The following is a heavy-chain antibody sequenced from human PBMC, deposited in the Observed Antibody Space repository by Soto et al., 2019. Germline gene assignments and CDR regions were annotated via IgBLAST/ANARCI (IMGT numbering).Heavy chain of an antibody. CDR2: ISFDGSIK. Sequence: QEQLVESGGGVVQPGRSLRLSCAASGFSFSNYAIHWVRQAPGKGLEWVAVISFDGSIKSYADSVKGRFTISRDNSKNTLYLRMDGLRAEDTAVFYCARDASTFSESSASIFPAFDIWGQGTMVTVSS. CDR3: ARDASTFSESSASIFPAFDI. CDR1: GFSFSNYA. D-gene: IGHD3-22*01. V-gene: IGHV3-30-3*01. J-gene: IGHJ3*02.